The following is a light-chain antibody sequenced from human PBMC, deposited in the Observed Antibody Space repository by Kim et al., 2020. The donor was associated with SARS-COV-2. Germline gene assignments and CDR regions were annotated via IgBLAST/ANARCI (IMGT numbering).Light chain of an antibody. CDR2: DAS. CDR1: QTLTSSY. Sequence: SPGERVTLACRASQTLTSSYLAWYQQRSGQAPRLLIYDASTRATGIPDRFTGSGSGTDFTLTISRLEPEDFAVYFCQQYGGSPPYTFGLGTKLEI. J-gene: IGKJ2*01. CDR3: QQYGGSPPYT. V-gene: IGKV3-20*01.